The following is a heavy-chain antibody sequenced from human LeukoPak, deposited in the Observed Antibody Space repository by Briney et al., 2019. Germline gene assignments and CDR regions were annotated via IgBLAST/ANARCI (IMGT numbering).Heavy chain of an antibody. J-gene: IGHJ6*03. V-gene: IGHV4-38-2*02. CDR3: ARDFSGPYYYYMDV. CDR1: GYSISSGYY. D-gene: IGHD2/OR15-2a*01. CDR2: IHHSGST. Sequence: SETLSLTCTVSGYSISSGYYWGWIRQPPGKGLEWIGSIHHSGSTNYNPSLKSRVTISLDTSKNQFSLKLSSVTAADTAVYYCARDFSGPYYYYMDVWGKGTTVTISS.